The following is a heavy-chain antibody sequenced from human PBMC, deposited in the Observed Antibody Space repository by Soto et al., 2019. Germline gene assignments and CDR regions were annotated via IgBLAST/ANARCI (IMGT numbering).Heavy chain of an antibody. CDR3: AKDRSWGFFDL. CDR1: GFTFSTYA. CDR2: SSASGGSA. D-gene: IGHD6-13*01. J-gene: IGHJ2*01. Sequence: EVQLLESGGGLVQPGGSLRLSCAASGFTFSTYAMDWVRQAPGKGLEWVSASSASGGSAYHADSVKGRFTISRDNSKNTLYLQMNSLRAEDTAIYYCAKDRSWGFFDLWGRGTLVAVSS. V-gene: IGHV3-23*01.